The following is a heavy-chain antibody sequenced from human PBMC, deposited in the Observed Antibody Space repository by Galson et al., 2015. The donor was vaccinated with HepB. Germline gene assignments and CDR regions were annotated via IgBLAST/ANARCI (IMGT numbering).Heavy chain of an antibody. V-gene: IGHV4-34*01. D-gene: IGHD5-18*01. Sequence: ETLSLTCAVYGGSFSGYYWSWIRQPPGKGLEWIGEINHSGSTNYNPSLKSRVTISVDTSKNQFSLKLSSVTAADTAVYYCARGFGYSYGGYYYYGMDVWGQGTTVTVSS. CDR3: ARGFGYSYGGYYYYGMDV. CDR1: GGSFSGYY. CDR2: INHSGST. J-gene: IGHJ6*02.